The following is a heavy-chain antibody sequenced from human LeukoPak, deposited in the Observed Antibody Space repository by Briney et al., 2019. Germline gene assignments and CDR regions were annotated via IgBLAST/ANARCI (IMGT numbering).Heavy chain of an antibody. V-gene: IGHV3-23*01. CDR2: ISGSGGST. Sequence: LSGGSLRLSCAASGFTFSSYAMSWVRQAPGKGLEWVSAISGSGGSTYYADSVKGRFTISRDNSKNTLYLQMNSLRAEDTAVYYCAKDGTYYYDSSGYPFLYGMDVWGQGTTVTVSS. CDR3: AKDGTYYYDSSGYPFLYGMDV. CDR1: GFTFSSYA. D-gene: IGHD3-22*01. J-gene: IGHJ6*02.